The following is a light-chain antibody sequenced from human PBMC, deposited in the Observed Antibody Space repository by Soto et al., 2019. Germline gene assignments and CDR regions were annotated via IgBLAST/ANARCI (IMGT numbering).Light chain of an antibody. CDR3: QQYNYYSSGT. Sequence: DIPMTQSPSTLSASVGDRVTITCRASQSLSNWLAWYQQKPGKAPKLLIYDASSLESGVPSRFSGSGFGTEFTLTISSLQPDDFATYYCQQYNYYSSGTFGQGTKVEIK. V-gene: IGKV1-5*01. J-gene: IGKJ1*01. CDR1: QSLSNW. CDR2: DAS.